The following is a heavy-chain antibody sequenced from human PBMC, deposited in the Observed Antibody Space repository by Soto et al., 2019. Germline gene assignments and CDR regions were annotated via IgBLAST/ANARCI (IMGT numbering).Heavy chain of an antibody. Sequence: QVQLVQSASEVKKPGSSVRVSCKASGGTLSSYAISWVRQAPGQGLDWVGGTVPITLSTHYSQKFQGRVIITADEAPNTVYMDLSSLRSEDTAVYYCARDRSGITGKTRNIYAMDVWGQGTTVTVSS. CDR3: ARDRSGITGKTRNIYAMDV. J-gene: IGHJ6*02. CDR1: GGTLSSYA. V-gene: IGHV1-69*01. D-gene: IGHD6-13*01. CDR2: TVPITLST.